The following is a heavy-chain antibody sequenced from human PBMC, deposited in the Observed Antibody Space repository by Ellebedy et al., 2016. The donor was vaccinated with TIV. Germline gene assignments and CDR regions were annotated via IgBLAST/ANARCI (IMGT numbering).Heavy chain of an antibody. CDR1: GFTVSSNY. V-gene: IGHV3-53*01. CDR3: AGYYGSGSYYKGARYYYYGMDV. D-gene: IGHD3-10*01. J-gene: IGHJ6*02. CDR2: IYSGGST. Sequence: GGSLRLXXAASGFTVSSNYMSWVRQAPGKGLEWVSVIYSGGSTYYADSVKGRFTISRDNSKNTLYLQMNSLRAEDTAVYYCAGYYGSGSYYKGARYYYYGMDVWGQGTTVTVSS.